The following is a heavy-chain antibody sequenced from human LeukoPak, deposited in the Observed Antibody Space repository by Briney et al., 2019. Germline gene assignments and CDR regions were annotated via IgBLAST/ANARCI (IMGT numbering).Heavy chain of an antibody. V-gene: IGHV3-23*01. CDR2: VSSSGVGT. D-gene: IGHD6-19*01. CDR1: GFTFSSYA. CDR3: AKEAGNGWSYFDY. Sequence: PGGSLRLSCAASGFTFSSYAMSWVRQAPGKGLEWVSGVSSSGVGTYYADSVKGRFTISRDNSKNTVYLQMISLRAEDTAVYHCAKEAGNGWSYFDYWGQGTLVTFS. J-gene: IGHJ4*02.